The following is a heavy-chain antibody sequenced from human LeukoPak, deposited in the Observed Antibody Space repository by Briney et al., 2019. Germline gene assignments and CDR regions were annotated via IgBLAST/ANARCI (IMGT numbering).Heavy chain of an antibody. CDR1: GYSISTGYY. J-gene: IGHJ4*02. CDR2: IYHSGST. V-gene: IGHV4-38-2*02. CDR3: ASYCSSTSCYRGVY. D-gene: IGHD2-2*02. Sequence: SETLSLTCTVSGYSISTGYYWGWIRQPPGKGLEWIGNIYHSGSTYYNPSLKSRDTISVDTSKNQFSLKLSSVTAADTAVYYCASYCSSTSCYRGVYWGQGILVTVSS.